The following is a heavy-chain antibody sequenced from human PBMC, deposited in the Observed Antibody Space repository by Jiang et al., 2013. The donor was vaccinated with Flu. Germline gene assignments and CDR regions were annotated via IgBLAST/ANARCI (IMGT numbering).Heavy chain of an antibody. V-gene: IGHV1-2*02. CDR2: INPNSGGT. D-gene: IGHD3-9*01. CDR3: ATKTYYDIDEDAFDI. Sequence: GAEVKKPGASVKVSCKASGYTFTGYYMHWVRQAPGQGLEWMGWINPNSGGTNYAQKFQGRVTMTRDTSISTAYMELSRLRSDDTAVYYCATKTYYDIDEDAFDIWGQGTMVTVSS. CDR1: GYTFTGYY. J-gene: IGHJ3*02.